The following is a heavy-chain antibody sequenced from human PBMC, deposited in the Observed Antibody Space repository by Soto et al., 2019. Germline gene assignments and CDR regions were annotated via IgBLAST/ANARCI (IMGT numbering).Heavy chain of an antibody. Sequence: VQLVESGGGLVQPGGSLRLSCATSGFTFSSYRMHWVRQVPGKGLVWVARINSDGSSTNYADSVKGRFTISRDNAKNTLYLQMNSLRAEDTAVYYCAIVYCGGDCSPFDYWGQGTLVTVSS. CDR1: GFTFSSYR. J-gene: IGHJ4*02. CDR3: AIVYCGGDCSPFDY. CDR2: INSDGSST. V-gene: IGHV3-74*01. D-gene: IGHD2-21*02.